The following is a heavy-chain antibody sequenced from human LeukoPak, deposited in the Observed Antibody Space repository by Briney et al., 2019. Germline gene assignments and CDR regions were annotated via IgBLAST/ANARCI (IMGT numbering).Heavy chain of an antibody. V-gene: IGHV4-38-2*02. CDR1: GYSISSGYY. J-gene: IGHJ5*02. D-gene: IGHD5-18*01. CDR2: IYHSGST. CDR3: ARMRGRIQPNWFDP. Sequence: SETLSLTCTVSGYSISSGYYWGWIRQPPGKGLEWIGSIYHSGSTYYNPSLKSRVTISVDTSKNQFSLKLSSVTAADTAVYYCARMRGRIQPNWFDPWGQGTLVTVSS.